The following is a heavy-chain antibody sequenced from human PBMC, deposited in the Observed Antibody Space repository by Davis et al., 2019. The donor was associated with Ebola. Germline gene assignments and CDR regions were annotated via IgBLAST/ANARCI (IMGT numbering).Heavy chain of an antibody. CDR2: INSDGSST. CDR3: ARGDYDYVWGSYRPQTFDY. V-gene: IGHV3-74*01. D-gene: IGHD3-16*02. CDR1: GFTFSSYW. Sequence: PGGSLRLSCAASGFTFSSYWMHWVRHAPGKGLVWVSRINSDGSSTSYADSVKGRFTISRDNAKNTLYLQMNSLRAEDTAVYYCARGDYDYVWGSYRPQTFDYWGQGTLVTVSS. J-gene: IGHJ4*02.